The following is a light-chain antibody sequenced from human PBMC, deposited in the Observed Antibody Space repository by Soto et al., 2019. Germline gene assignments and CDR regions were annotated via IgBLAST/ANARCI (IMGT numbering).Light chain of an antibody. CDR1: SSDVGSSNL. Sequence: QSVLTQPASVSGSPGQSIIISCTGTSSDVGSSNLVSWYQHHPGKAPKLIISEGSRRPSGVSGRFSGSKSGNTAPLTISGLQVGDEADYYCCSFTGSSSLYVFGTGTKVTVL. V-gene: IGLV2-23*01. CDR2: EGS. CDR3: CSFTGSSSLYV. J-gene: IGLJ1*01.